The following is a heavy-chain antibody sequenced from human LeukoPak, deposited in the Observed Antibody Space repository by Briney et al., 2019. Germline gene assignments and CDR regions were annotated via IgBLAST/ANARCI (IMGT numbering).Heavy chain of an antibody. D-gene: IGHD1-26*01. J-gene: IGHJ6*02. V-gene: IGHV1-69*04. CDR2: IIPILGIA. Sequence: ASVKVSCKASGYTFTSYAISWVRQAPGQGLEWMGRIIPILGIANYAQKFQGRVTITADKSTSTAYMELSSLRSEDTAVYYCARAVVGARPYLLLEYGMDVWGQGTTVTVSS. CDR1: GYTFTSYA. CDR3: ARAVVGARPYLLLEYGMDV.